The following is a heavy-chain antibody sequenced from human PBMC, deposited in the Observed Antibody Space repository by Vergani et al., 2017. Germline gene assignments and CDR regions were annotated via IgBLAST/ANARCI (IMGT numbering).Heavy chain of an antibody. V-gene: IGHV4-39*07. CDR1: GGSISSSSYY. J-gene: IGHJ4*02. CDR3: ARTALVRGVSFDY. Sequence: QVQLQESGPGLVKPSETLSLTCTVSGGSISSSSYYWGWIRQPPGKGLEWIGSIYYSGSTYYNPSLKSRVTISVDTSKNQFSLKLSSVTAADTAVYYCARTALVRGVSFDYWSQGTLVTVSS. CDR2: IYYSGST. D-gene: IGHD3-10*01.